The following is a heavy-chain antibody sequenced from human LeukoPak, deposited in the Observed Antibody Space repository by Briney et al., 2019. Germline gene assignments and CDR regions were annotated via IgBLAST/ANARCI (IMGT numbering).Heavy chain of an antibody. V-gene: IGHV4-59*01. Sequence: PSETLSLTCTVSGGSISSYYWSWIRQPPGKGLEWIGYIYYSGSTNYNPSLKSRVTISVDTSKNQFSLKLSSVTAADTAVYYCARDGGSGWYGIYYYYGMDVRGQGTTVTVSS. D-gene: IGHD6-19*01. CDR1: GGSISSYY. CDR3: ARDGGSGWYGIYYYYGMDV. J-gene: IGHJ6*02. CDR2: IYYSGST.